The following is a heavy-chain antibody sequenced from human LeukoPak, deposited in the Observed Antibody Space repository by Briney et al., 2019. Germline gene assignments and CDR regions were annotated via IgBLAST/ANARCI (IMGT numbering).Heavy chain of an antibody. CDR1: GYTFTSYG. J-gene: IGHJ4*02. CDR2: ISAYNGNT. Sequence: ASVKVSCKASGYTFTSYGISWVRQAPGQGLEWMGWISAYNGNTNYAQKLQGRVTMTRDMSTSTVYMELSSLRSEDTAVYYCARDNVGATIYWGQGTLVTVSS. V-gene: IGHV1-18*01. CDR3: ARDNVGATIY. D-gene: IGHD1-26*01.